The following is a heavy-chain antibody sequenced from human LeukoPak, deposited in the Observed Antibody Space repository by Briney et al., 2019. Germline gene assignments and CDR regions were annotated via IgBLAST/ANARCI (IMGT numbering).Heavy chain of an antibody. D-gene: IGHD6-6*01. J-gene: IGHJ6*02. V-gene: IGHV3-21*04. CDR2: ISASSSSI. CDR1: GFTFSSYS. CDR3: AKDLIIAARRNYYYYYGMDV. Sequence: GGSLRLSCAASGFTFSSYSMHWVRQAPGKGLEWVSSISASSSSIYYADSVKGRFTISRDNAKNSLYLQMNSLRAEDTAVYYCAKDLIIAARRNYYYYYGMDVWGQGTTVTVSS.